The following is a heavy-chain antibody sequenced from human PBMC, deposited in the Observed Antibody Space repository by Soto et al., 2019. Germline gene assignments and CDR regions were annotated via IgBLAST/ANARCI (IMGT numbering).Heavy chain of an antibody. Sequence: QVQLVQSGAEVKKPGASEKVSCKASGYTFTSYVIHWVRQAPEQRLEWMGWINAGNGYTKYSQKFQGRVTITRDTSASTAYMELNSLRSEDTAVYYCATWTWLVPFDYWGQGTLVTVSS. V-gene: IGHV1-3*01. D-gene: IGHD6-19*01. CDR2: INAGNGYT. J-gene: IGHJ4*02. CDR1: GYTFTSYV. CDR3: ATWTWLVPFDY.